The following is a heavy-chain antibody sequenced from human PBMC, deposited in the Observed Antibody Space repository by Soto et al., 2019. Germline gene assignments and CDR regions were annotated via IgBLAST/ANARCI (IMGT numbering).Heavy chain of an antibody. D-gene: IGHD3-16*02. V-gene: IGHV2-5*01. J-gene: IGHJ4*02. CDR2: IYWNNDK. CDR1: GFSLSTTVMG. Sequence: QITLKESGPTLVKPTQTLTLTCTFSGFSLSTTVMGVGWIRQPPGKALEWLALIYWNNDKLYSPTLKIRLNIARESSKYHLALTMTNMDPVDTATYYCAHRRKIYYSFGGDYRNDCFDYWGQGSLVTVSS. CDR3: AHRRKIYYSFGGDYRNDCFDY.